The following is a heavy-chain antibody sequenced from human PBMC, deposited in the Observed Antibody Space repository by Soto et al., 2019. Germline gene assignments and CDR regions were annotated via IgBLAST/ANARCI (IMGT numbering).Heavy chain of an antibody. Sequence: QVQLQESGPGLVEPSQTLSLTCTVSGGSISSVYYYWSWIRQPPGKGLEGIGHIYNSGSPYSNPSLKSRVTISVDTSKNQFSLNLSSVTATDTAVYYCARGPAGDKVDYWGQGTLVTVSS. V-gene: IGHV4-30-4*01. CDR3: ARGPAGDKVDY. J-gene: IGHJ4*02. D-gene: IGHD7-27*01. CDR1: GGSISSVYYY. CDR2: IYNSGSP.